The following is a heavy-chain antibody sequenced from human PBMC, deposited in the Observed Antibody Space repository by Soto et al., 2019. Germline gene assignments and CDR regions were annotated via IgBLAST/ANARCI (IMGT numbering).Heavy chain of an antibody. CDR2: IIPILGIA. D-gene: IGHD2-21*01. CDR1: GGTFSSYT. CDR3: ARVRYYYSGYYYYGMDV. V-gene: IGHV1-69*02. Sequence: QVQLVQSGAEVKKPGSSVKVSCKASGGTFSSYTISWVRQAPGQGLEWMGRIIPILGIANYAQKFQGRVTITADKSTSTAYMELSSLRSEDTAVYYCARVRYYYSGYYYYGMDVWGQGTTVTVSS. J-gene: IGHJ6*02.